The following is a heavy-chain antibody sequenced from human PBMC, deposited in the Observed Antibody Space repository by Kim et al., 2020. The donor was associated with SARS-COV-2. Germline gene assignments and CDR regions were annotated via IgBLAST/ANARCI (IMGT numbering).Heavy chain of an antibody. CDR3: ARLGGYSGYDLNYYVGEVGDY. CDR2: IIPIFGTA. Sequence: SVKVSCKASGGTFSSYAISWVRQAPGQGLEWMGGIIPIFGTANYAQKFQGRVTITADESTSTAYMELSSLRSEDTAVYYCARLGGYSGYDLNYYVGEVGDYWGQGTLVTVSS. CDR1: GGTFSSYA. D-gene: IGHD5-12*01. J-gene: IGHJ4*02. V-gene: IGHV1-69*13.